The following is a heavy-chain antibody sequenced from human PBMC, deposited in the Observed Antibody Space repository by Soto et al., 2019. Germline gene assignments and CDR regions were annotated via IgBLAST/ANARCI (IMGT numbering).Heavy chain of an antibody. V-gene: IGHV4-39*01. D-gene: IGHD6-19*01. CDR3: ARLTWSSGKKYYYYYGMDV. Sequence: SETLSLTCTVSGGSISSSSYYWGWIRQPPGKGLEWIGSIYYSGSTYYNPSLKSRVTISVDTSKNQFSLKLSSVTAADTAVYYCARLTWSSGKKYYYYYGMDVWGQGTTVTVSS. CDR2: IYYSGST. CDR1: GGSISSSSYY. J-gene: IGHJ6*02.